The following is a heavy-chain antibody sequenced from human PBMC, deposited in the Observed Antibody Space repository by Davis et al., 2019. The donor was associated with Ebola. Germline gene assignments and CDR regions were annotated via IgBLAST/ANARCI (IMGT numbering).Heavy chain of an antibody. CDR2: ISFDGSSD. V-gene: IGHV3-30-3*02. CDR3: AKSGMHYYGMDV. J-gene: IGHJ6*02. D-gene: IGHD2-8*01. Sequence: GGSLRLSCAASGLDFSKSAMHWVRQAPGKGLEWVAVISFDGSSDYYADSVKGRFTISRDNSKNTLYLQMNSLRAEDTAVYYCAKSGMHYYGMDVWGQGTTVTVSS. CDR1: GLDFSKSA.